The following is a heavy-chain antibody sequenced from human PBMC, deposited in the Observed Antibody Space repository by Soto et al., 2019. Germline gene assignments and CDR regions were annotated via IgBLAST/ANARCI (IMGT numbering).Heavy chain of an antibody. D-gene: IGHD5-12*01. CDR1: GGSISSGGYY. V-gene: IGHV4-31*03. J-gene: IGHJ6*02. CDR3: ARGRVLVATMHPAGYYGMDV. CDR2: IYYSGST. Sequence: SETLSLTCTVSGGSISSGGYYWSWIRQHPGKGLEWIGYIYYSGSTYYNPSLKSRVTISVDTSKNQFSLKLSSVTAADTAVYYCARGRVLVATMHPAGYYGMDVWGQGTTVTVS.